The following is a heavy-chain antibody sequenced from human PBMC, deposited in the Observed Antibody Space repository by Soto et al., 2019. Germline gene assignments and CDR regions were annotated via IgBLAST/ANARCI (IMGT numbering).Heavy chain of an antibody. CDR1: GGTFSNHA. CDR3: ARGPDRSGFYLFDY. V-gene: IGHV1-69*13. CDR2: IIPISGTT. D-gene: IGHD3-22*01. Sequence: SVKVSCKATGGTFSNHAISWVRQAPGQGPEWMGGIIPISGTTNYAQKFQGRVTITAAESMTTAYMELISLRYDDTAVYYCARGPDRSGFYLFDYWGQGTLVTVS. J-gene: IGHJ4*02.